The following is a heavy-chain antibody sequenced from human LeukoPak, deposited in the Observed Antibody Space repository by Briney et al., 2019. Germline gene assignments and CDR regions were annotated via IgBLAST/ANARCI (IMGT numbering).Heavy chain of an antibody. CDR1: GFPFSTYG. J-gene: IGHJ4*02. V-gene: IGHV3-23*01. CDR2: ISHSGGTT. D-gene: IGHD5-24*01. CDR3: ARDLERGFDY. Sequence: GGSLRLSCAASGFPFSTYGMTWVRQAPGKGLEWVAAISHSGGTTYYAGSVKGWFTISRDNSKNTLYLQMNSLRAEDTAVYYCARDLERGFDYWGQGTLVTVSS.